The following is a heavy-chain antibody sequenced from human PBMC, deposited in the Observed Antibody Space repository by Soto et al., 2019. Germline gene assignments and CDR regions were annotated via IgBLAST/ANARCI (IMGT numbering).Heavy chain of an antibody. Sequence: KPSETLSLTCSVSGGSISHYYWSWIRQSPGKGLEWIGYAYYSGSTDYNPSLKSRVTMSVDTSKNQVSLKLNSVTTADTAVYYCARDRSTYGGGGNGEVKENWFDPWGPGTLVTVSS. CDR2: AYYSGST. CDR1: GGSISHYY. J-gene: IGHJ5*02. V-gene: IGHV4-59*01. D-gene: IGHD2-8*01. CDR3: ARDRSTYGGGGNGEVKENWFDP.